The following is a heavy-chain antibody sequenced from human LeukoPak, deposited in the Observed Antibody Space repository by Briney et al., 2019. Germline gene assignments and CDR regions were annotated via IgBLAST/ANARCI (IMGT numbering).Heavy chain of an antibody. CDR3: TTIQLWPRGAFDV. V-gene: IGHV3-23*01. D-gene: IGHD2-21*01. CDR2: LNNNGAET. J-gene: IGHJ2*01. CDR1: GFTFSRFA. Sequence: GGSLRLSCAASGFTFSRFAMSWVRQAPGRGLEWVSALNNNGAETSYADSVKGRFTISRDNSKNTLYLQMSSLRAEDTAVYYCTTIQLWPRGAFDVWGRGALVTVSS.